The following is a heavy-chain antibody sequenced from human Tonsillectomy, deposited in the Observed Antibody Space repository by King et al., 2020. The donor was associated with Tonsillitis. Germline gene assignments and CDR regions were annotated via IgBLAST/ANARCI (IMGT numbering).Heavy chain of an antibody. J-gene: IGHJ4*02. CDR1: GFTFSSYA. V-gene: IGHV3-64D*06. D-gene: IGHD3-22*01. CDR3: VKGWWDYYDSSGWLIDY. CDR2: ISSNGGST. Sequence: VQLVQSGGGLVQPGGSLRLSCSASGFTFSSYAMHWVRQAPGKGLEYVSAISSNGGSTYYADPVKGRFTISRDNSKNTLYLQMSSLRAEDTAVYYCVKGWWDYYDSSGWLIDYWGQGTLVTVSS.